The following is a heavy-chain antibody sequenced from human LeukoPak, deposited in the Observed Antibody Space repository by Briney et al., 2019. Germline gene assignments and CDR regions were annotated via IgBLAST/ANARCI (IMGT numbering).Heavy chain of an antibody. CDR3: AKDVGEVGWSLDF. J-gene: IGHJ4*02. CDR2: ISYDGSNK. CDR1: GFTFSNYG. V-gene: IGHV3-30*18. Sequence: PGTSLRLSCAVSGFTFSNYGMHWVRQAPGKGLEWVALISYDGSNKYYSESVKGRFTISRDNSKNTLYLQMNSLRADDTAAYYCAKDVGEVGWSLDFWGQGTLVTVST. D-gene: IGHD2-15*01.